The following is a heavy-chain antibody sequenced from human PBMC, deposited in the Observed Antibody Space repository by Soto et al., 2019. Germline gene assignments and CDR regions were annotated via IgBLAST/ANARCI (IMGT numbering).Heavy chain of an antibody. CDR1: GFTFSRYA. Sequence: EVQLLESGGGLIQPGGSLRLSCAASGFTFSRYAMNWVRQAPGKGLEWVSGISGSGGRTYYADSVKGRFTTSRDNSKNTLYLQMNGLSAEDTAVYYCATRDTYYVVDHWGRGTLVTVSS. J-gene: IGHJ5*02. CDR2: ISGSGGRT. D-gene: IGHD3-10*02. CDR3: ATRDTYYVVDH. V-gene: IGHV3-23*01.